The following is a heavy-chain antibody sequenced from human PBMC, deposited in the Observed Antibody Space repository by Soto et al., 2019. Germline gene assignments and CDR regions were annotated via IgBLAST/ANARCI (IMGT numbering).Heavy chain of an antibody. V-gene: IGHV3-21*01. CDR2: ISSSSSYI. J-gene: IGHJ4*02. CDR1: GFTFSSYS. CDR3: ASTSLSRSQQWLVLH. Sequence: EVQLVESGGGLVKPGGSLRLSCAASGFTFSSYSMNWVRQAPGKGLEWVSSISSSSSYIYYADSVKGRFTISRDNAKNSLYLQMNRLRAEDTAVYYCASTSLSRSQQWLVLHWGQGTLVTVSS. D-gene: IGHD6-19*01.